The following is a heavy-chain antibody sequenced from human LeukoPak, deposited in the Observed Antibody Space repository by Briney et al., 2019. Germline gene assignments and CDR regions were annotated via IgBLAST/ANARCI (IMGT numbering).Heavy chain of an antibody. Sequence: PGGSLRLSCAASGFTFSSYNMNWARQAPGKGLEWVSSISGSGGSTYYADSVKGRFTISRDNSKNTLYLQMNSLRAEDTAVYYCAKGRTYYYYMDVWGKGTTVTVSS. CDR3: AKGRTYYYYMDV. V-gene: IGHV3-23*01. CDR2: ISGSGGST. CDR1: GFTFSSYN. J-gene: IGHJ6*03.